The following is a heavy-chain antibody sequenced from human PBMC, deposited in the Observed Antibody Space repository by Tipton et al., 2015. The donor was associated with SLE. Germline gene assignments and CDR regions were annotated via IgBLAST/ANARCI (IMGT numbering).Heavy chain of an antibody. CDR1: GFTFDDYA. J-gene: IGHJ4*02. CDR3: AKDFRTTWNY. D-gene: IGHD1-1*01. Sequence: SLRLSCAASGFTFDDYAMHWVRQAPGKGLEWVSGISWNSGRIGYADSVKGRFTISRDNAKNSLYLQMNSLRAEDTALYYCAKDFRTTWNYWGQGTLVAVSS. V-gene: IGHV3-9*01. CDR2: ISWNSGRI.